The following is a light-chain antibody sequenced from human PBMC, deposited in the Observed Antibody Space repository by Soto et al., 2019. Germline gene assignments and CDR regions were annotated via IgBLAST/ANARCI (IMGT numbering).Light chain of an antibody. J-gene: IGLJ3*02. Sequence: QSVLTQPPSASGTPGQRVTISCSGGSSNIGSNTVNWYQQFPGTAPKLLIYSNIERPSGVPDRFSGSKSGTSASLAISGLQSEDEADYFCAAWDDSLNGSVFGGGTKLTVL. V-gene: IGLV1-44*01. CDR3: AAWDDSLNGSV. CDR2: SNI. CDR1: SSNIGSNT.